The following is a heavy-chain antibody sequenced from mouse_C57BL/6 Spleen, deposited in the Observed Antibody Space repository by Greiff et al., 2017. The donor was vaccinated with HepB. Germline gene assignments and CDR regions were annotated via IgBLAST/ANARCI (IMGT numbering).Heavy chain of an antibody. CDR2: IDPSDSYT. CDR1: GYTFTSYW. J-gene: IGHJ2*01. V-gene: IGHV1-69*01. CDR3: ARPSYYYGSSFDY. D-gene: IGHD1-1*01. Sequence: QVQLKQPGAELVMPGASVKLSCKASGYTFTSYWMHWVKQRPGQGLEWIGEIDPSDSYTNYNQKFKGKSTLTVDKSSSTAYMQLSSLTSEDSAVYYCARPSYYYGSSFDYWGQGTTLTVSS.